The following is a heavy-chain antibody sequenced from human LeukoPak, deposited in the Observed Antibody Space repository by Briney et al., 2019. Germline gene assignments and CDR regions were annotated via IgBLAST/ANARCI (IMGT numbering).Heavy chain of an antibody. D-gene: IGHD2-15*01. J-gene: IGHJ4*02. CDR3: TTTIIGTGCYSHFDD. V-gene: IGHV1-24*01. CDR2: FDFEDGET. CDR1: GYSLSELS. Sequence: ASVKVSCKISGYSLSELSIHWVRQAPGKGLEWMGGFDFEDGETFYAQKFQGRVAMTEDSSTDTAYMEMRSLRSEDTAVYYCTTTIIGTGCYSHFDDWGQGTLVTVSS.